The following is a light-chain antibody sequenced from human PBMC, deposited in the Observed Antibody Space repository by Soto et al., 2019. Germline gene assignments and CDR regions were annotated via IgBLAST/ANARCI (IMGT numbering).Light chain of an antibody. V-gene: IGLV2-14*01. CDR3: SSYTRSIPRV. Sequence: QSALTQPASVSGSPGQSITISCTGTSSDVGGYNYVSWYQQHPGKAPKLMIYEVTNRPSGVSNRFSGSKSGNTASLTISGLQADDEADYYCSSYTRSIPRVFGGGTKLTVL. J-gene: IGLJ3*02. CDR2: EVT. CDR1: SSDVGGYNY.